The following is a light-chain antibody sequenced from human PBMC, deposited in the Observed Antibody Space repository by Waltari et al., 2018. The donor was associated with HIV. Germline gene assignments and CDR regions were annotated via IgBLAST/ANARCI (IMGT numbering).Light chain of an antibody. CDR2: WAS. CDR3: QQYYSTPPT. Sequence: DIVMTQSPDSLAVSLGERATINCKSSQSVLYSSNNKNYLAWYQPKPGQPPKLSSYWASTRESGVPDRFSGSWSGTDFTLTISSLQAEDVAVYYCQQYYSTPPTFGQGTKVEIK. J-gene: IGKJ1*01. CDR1: QSVLYSSNNKNY. V-gene: IGKV4-1*01.